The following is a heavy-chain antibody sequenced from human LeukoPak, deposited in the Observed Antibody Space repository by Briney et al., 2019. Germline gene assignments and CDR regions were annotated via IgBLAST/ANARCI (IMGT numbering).Heavy chain of an antibody. V-gene: IGHV1-2*02. D-gene: IGHD6-19*01. J-gene: IGHJ5*02. CDR2: INPNSGDT. CDR1: GYTFTGYY. CDR3: ARDLGQWLNWFDP. Sequence: ASVKVSCKASGYTFTGYYMHWVRQAPGQGLEWMGWINPNSGDTNYAQKFQGRVTMTRDTSISTAYMELSRLRSDDTAVYYCARDLGQWLNWFDPWGQGTLVTVSS.